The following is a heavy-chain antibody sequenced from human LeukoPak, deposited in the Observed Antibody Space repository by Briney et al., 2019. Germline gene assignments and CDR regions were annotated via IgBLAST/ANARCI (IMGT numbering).Heavy chain of an antibody. CDR3: ARGDYGDYFGAFDI. Sequence: SETLSLTCTVSGGSISSSSYYWGWIRQPPGKGLEWIGYIYHSGSTYYNPSLKSRVTISVDRSKNQFSLKLSSVTAADTAVYYCARGDYGDYFGAFDIWGQGTMVTVSS. J-gene: IGHJ3*02. V-gene: IGHV4-39*07. CDR1: GGSISSSSYY. CDR2: IYHSGST. D-gene: IGHD4-17*01.